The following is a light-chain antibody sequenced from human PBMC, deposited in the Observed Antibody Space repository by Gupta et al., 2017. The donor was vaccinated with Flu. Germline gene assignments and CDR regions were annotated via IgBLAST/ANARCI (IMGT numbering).Light chain of an antibody. CDR2: EVS. V-gene: IGLV2-14*03. J-gene: IGLJ3*02. CDR1: SSDIGDYNY. CDR3: SSYTSSSSWV. Sequence: TSSDIGDYNYVSWYQQHPDKAPQLIIYEVSSRPSGVSNRFSGSKSGNTASLTISGLQAEDEADYYCSSYTSSSSWVFGGGTKVTVL.